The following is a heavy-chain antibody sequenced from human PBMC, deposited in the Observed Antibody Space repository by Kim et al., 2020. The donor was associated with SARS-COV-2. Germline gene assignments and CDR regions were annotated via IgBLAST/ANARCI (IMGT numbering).Heavy chain of an antibody. CDR3: ARESYYYYYGMDV. J-gene: IGHJ6*02. V-gene: IGHV3-11*01. Sequence: YADSVKGPFTTSRDNAKNSLYLQMNSLRAEDTAVYYCARESYYYYYGMDVWGQGTTVTVSS.